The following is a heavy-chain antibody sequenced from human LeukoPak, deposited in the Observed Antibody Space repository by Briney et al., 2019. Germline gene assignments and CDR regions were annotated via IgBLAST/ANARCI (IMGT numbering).Heavy chain of an antibody. D-gene: IGHD6-13*01. CDR2: IYHSGST. CDR1: GYSISSGYY. V-gene: IGHV4-38-2*02. J-gene: IGHJ4*02. Sequence: PSETLSLTCTVSGYSISSGYYWGWIRQPPGKGLEWIGSIYHSGSTYYNPSLKSRVTISVDTSKNQFSLKLSSVTAADTAVYYCARMLRGIVGFSAAAGREEFDYWGQGTLVTVSS. CDR3: ARMLRGIVGFSAAAGREEFDY.